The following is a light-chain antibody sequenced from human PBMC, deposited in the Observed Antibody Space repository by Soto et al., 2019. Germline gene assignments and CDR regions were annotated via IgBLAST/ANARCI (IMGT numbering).Light chain of an antibody. V-gene: IGKV1-6*01. Sequence: AIQMTQSPSSLSASVGDRVTISCRASQGIRNDLAWYQQKPGRAPKLLIFAASTLHSGVPSRFSGSGSGTDFTLNIRLLQPEDFATYYCLQLYNFSWTFGQGTKVEIK. CDR3: LQLYNFSWT. CDR1: QGIRND. CDR2: AAS. J-gene: IGKJ1*01.